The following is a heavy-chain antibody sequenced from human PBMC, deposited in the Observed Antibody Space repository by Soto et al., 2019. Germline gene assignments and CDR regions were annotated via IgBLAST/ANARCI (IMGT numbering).Heavy chain of an antibody. Sequence: QMEQSGAEVRKHGSSVTVSCKPSGSSLTRYPMAWVRQAPGQGFEWMGGIIPIHGTTEYAQKFQGRVTITADESTNRATLELAGLTSEDTAVYYCARGGGLVSWGQGTLVTVSS. V-gene: IGHV1-69*01. CDR3: ARGGGLVS. CDR2: IIPIHGTT. J-gene: IGHJ4*02. D-gene: IGHD3-10*01. CDR1: GSSLTRYP.